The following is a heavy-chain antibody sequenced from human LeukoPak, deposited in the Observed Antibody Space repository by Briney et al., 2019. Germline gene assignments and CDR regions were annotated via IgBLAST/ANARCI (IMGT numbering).Heavy chain of an antibody. Sequence: GGSLRLSCEVSGFTFSDHYMSWIRQAPGKRLEWVSYISSGSTYTNYADSVEGRFTISRDNAKNSLYLQMNSLRAEDTAVYYCARGDYGGDYFDYWGQGTLVTVSS. D-gene: IGHD4-23*01. CDR1: GFTFSDHY. CDR3: ARGDYGGDYFDY. J-gene: IGHJ4*02. V-gene: IGHV3-11*05. CDR2: ISSGSTYT.